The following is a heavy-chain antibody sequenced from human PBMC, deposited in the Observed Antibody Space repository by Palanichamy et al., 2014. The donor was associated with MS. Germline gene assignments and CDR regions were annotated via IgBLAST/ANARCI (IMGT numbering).Heavy chain of an antibody. D-gene: IGHD3-3*01. J-gene: IGHJ3*02. Sequence: EVQLVEVWGRAWSSLGGPVKLSCAASGFTFSGSAMHWVRQASGKGLEWVGRIRSKANSYATAYAASVKGRFTISRDDSKNTAYLQMNSLKTEDTAVYYCTRRVDSNAFDIWGQGTMVTVSS. CDR3: TRRVDSNAFDI. V-gene: IGHV3-73*01. CDR1: GFTFSGSA. CDR2: IRSKANSYAT.